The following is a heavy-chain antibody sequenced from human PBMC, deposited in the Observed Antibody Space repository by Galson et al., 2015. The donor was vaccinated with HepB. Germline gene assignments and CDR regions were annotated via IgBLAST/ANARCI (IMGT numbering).Heavy chain of an antibody. CDR1: GFTFNTYW. CDR2: INFDGSNT. Sequence: SLRLSCAASGFTFNTYWMHWVRQAPGKGLVWVSRINFDGSNTSYADSVKGRFTISRDNAKNTLYLQMNSLRAEDTAAYYCARESGKYHDFWSGYSPRGGMDVWGQGTTVTVSS. V-gene: IGHV3-74*01. CDR3: ARESGKYHDFWSGYSPRGGMDV. D-gene: IGHD3-3*01. J-gene: IGHJ6*02.